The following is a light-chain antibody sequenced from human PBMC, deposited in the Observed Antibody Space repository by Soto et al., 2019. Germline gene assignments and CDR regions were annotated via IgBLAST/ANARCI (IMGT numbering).Light chain of an antibody. J-gene: IGKJ1*01. CDR3: QQYETFSGT. V-gene: IGKV1-5*03. CDR2: KAT. CDR1: QSISSW. Sequence: DIQMTQSPSTLSASVGDRVTITCRASQSISSWLAWYQQKPGKAPKLLISKATSLESGVPSRFSGSGSGTEFTLTISSLQPDDFATYYCQQYETFSGTFGPGTKVDIK.